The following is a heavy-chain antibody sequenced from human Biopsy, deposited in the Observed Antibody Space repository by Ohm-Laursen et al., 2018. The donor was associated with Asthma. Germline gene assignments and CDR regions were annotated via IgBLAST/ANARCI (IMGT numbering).Heavy chain of an antibody. CDR2: IYYSGTT. V-gene: IGHV4-39*01. D-gene: IGHD6-13*01. CDR3: VRGSSSWHHGPFHYYYGLDV. J-gene: IGHJ6*02. Sequence: SDTLSLTCSLSSGSGGYMRSGNYYWGWIRQPPGKGLEWIGCIYYSGTTYYNPSLERQVTVPADTSKNQFSLKLTSVTAADTAVYYCVRGSSSWHHGPFHYYYGLDVWGQGTTATVSS. CDR1: SGSGGYMRSGNYY.